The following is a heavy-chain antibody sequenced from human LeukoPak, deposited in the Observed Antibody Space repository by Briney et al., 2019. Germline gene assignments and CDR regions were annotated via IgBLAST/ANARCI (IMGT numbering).Heavy chain of an antibody. CDR2: ISAYNGNT. Sequence: ASVKVSCKASGYTFTSYGISWVRQAPGQGLEWMGWISAYNGNTNYAQKLQGRVTMTTDTSTSTAYMELRSLRSDDTAVYYCATPIPPIRSSGRLGHYGMDVWGQGTTVTVSS. J-gene: IGHJ6*02. CDR3: ATPIPPIRSSGRLGHYGMDV. CDR1: GYTFTSYG. V-gene: IGHV1-18*01. D-gene: IGHD6-19*01.